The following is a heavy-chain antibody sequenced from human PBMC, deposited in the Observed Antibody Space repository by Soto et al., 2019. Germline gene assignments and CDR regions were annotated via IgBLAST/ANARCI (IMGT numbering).Heavy chain of an antibody. J-gene: IGHJ4*02. CDR1: GGSISSYY. D-gene: IGHD2-21*01. CDR3: ARRWGGTFDY. CDR2: IYYSGST. V-gene: IGHV4-59*01. Sequence: SETLSLTCTVSGGSISSYYWSWIRQPPGKGLEWIGYIYYSGSTNYNPSLKSRVTISVDASKNQFSLKLSSVTAADTAVYYCARRWGGTFDYWGQGTLVTVSS.